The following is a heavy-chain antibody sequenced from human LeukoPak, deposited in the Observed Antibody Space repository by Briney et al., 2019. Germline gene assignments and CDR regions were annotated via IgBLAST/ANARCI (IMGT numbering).Heavy chain of an antibody. CDR2: IYYSGST. V-gene: IGHV4-31*03. CDR1: GGSISSGGYY. Sequence: TSQTLSLTCTVSGGSISSGGYYWSWIRQHPGKGLEWIGYIYYSGSTYYNPSLKSRVTISVDTSKNQFSLKLSSVTAADTAVYYCARVPSMVRGVIIGNWFDPWGQGTLVTVSS. CDR3: ARVPSMVRGVIIGNWFDP. J-gene: IGHJ5*02. D-gene: IGHD3-10*01.